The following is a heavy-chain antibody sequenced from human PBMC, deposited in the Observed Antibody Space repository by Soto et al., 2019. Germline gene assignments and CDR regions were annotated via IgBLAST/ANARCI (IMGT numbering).Heavy chain of an antibody. Sequence: GGSLRLSCAASGFTFSTFGMHWVRQVPGKGLEWVTLIWFDGSHKYYADSVKGRFTVSRDNYKNTLYLQMNSLRAGDTAVYYCARANEIVTGFTMMDYWGQGTLVTVSS. CDR1: GFTFSTFG. D-gene: IGHD3-9*01. CDR2: IWFDGSHK. J-gene: IGHJ4*02. CDR3: ARANEIVTGFTMMDY. V-gene: IGHV3-33*01.